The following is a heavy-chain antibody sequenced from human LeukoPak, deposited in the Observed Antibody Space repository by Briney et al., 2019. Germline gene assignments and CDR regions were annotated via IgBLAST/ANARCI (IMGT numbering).Heavy chain of an antibody. D-gene: IGHD1-20*01. V-gene: IGHV4-4*07. CDR2: IYTSGRT. CDR3: ARDKGGITGTTRYFDY. CDR1: GVSISSYY. J-gene: IGHJ4*02. Sequence: PSETLSLTCTVSGVSISSYYWSWIRQPAGKGLEWIGRIYTSGRTNYNPSLKSRVTISVDKSKNQFSLKLSSVTAADTAVYYCARDKGGITGTTRYFDYWGQGTLVSVSS.